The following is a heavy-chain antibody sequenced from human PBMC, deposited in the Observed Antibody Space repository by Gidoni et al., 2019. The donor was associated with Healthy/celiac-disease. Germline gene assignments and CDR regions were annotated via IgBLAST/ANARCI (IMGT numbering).Heavy chain of an antibody. V-gene: IGHV1-18*01. J-gene: IGHJ4*02. CDR1: GSTFTSYG. D-gene: IGHD3-16*02. CDR2: ISAYNGNT. CDR3: ARSPRPLGELSLHFDY. Sequence: QVQLVQSGAEVKKPGASVTVSCKASGSTFTSYGISWVRQAPGQGLEWMGWISAYNGNTNYAQKLQGRVTMTTDTATSTAYMELRSLRSDDTAVYYCARSPRPLGELSLHFDYWGQGTLVTVSS.